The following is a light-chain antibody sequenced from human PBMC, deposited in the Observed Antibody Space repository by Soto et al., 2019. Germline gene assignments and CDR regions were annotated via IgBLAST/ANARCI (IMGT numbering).Light chain of an antibody. CDR1: QSAGNF. V-gene: IGKV3D-15*01. J-gene: IGKJ5*01. CDR3: QQHNQWPIT. Sequence: VVTQSPLSLPVTLGQPASLSCRASQSAGNFLAWYQQKPGQAPRLLIYYISTRATGIPARFSGSGSGTEFTLTINSLQSEDSAVYYCQQHNQWPITFGQGTRLEIK. CDR2: YIS.